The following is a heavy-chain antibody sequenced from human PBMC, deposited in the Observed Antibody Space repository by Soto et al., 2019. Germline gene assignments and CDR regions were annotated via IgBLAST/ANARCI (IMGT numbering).Heavy chain of an antibody. Sequence: SVKVSCKASGYTFTDYYRHWLRQAPGQGLEWMGWINPYSGGTNYAQKFQVRVTMTRDTSIRTAYMELSGMRSDDTAGYYCARVLWPSAMSWFDPWGQGTLVTVSS. D-gene: IGHD2-2*01. CDR3: ARVLWPSAMSWFDP. CDR2: INPYSGGT. CDR1: GYTFTDYY. J-gene: IGHJ5*02. V-gene: IGHV1-2*02.